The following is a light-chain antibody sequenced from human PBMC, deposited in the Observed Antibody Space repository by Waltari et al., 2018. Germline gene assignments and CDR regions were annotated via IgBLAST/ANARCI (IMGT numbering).Light chain of an antibody. Sequence: QSALTQPASVSGSPGQSITISCTGTSSDVGSYTLVSWYQQPPGKAPKLMIYEGSKRPSGVSNRFSGSKSGNTASLRISGLQAEDEADYYCCSYAGSSTFEVFGGGTKLTVL. J-gene: IGLJ2*01. V-gene: IGLV2-23*03. CDR2: EGS. CDR3: CSYAGSSTFEV. CDR1: SSDVGSYTL.